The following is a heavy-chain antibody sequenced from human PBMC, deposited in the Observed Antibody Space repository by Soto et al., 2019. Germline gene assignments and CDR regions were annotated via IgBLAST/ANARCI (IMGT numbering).Heavy chain of an antibody. D-gene: IGHD3-10*01. V-gene: IGHV3-74*01. CDR2: INTDGSST. Sequence: EVQLVESGGGLVQPGGSLRLSCAVSGFTFSSFWMHWVRQAPGEGLVWVSRINTDGSSTCYADSVKGRFTIPRDNAKNTLYLQLNRLSVEATAMYYCAKRGVDTFGLSYWGQGTGVSVSS. CDR3: AKRGVDTFGLSY. J-gene: IGHJ4*02. CDR1: GFTFSSFW.